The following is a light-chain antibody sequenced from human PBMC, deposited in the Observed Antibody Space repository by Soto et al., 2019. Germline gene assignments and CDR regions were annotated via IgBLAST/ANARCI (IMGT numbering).Light chain of an antibody. CDR3: CSYAGSNNLI. V-gene: IGLV2-8*01. Sequence: QSVLTQPPPASGSPGQSVTISCTGTSSDIGAYNYVSWYQQYPGKAPKLMIFEVSKRPSGVPDRFSGSKSGNTASLTVSGLQAEDEADYYCCSYAGSNNLIFGTGTKVTVL. J-gene: IGLJ1*01. CDR2: EVS. CDR1: SSDIGAYNY.